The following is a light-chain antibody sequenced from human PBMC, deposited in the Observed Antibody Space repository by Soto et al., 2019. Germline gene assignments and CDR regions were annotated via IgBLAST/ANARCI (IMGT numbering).Light chain of an antibody. Sequence: EIVLTQSPGTLSLSPGERATLSCRASQSVSSSYLAWYQQKPGQAPRLLIYGASSRATGIPDRFSGSGSGTDFTFTISRLEPEDFAVYYCQQYGSSPPITFGQGTRLE. CDR3: QQYGSSPPIT. CDR2: GAS. V-gene: IGKV3-20*01. J-gene: IGKJ5*01. CDR1: QSVSSSY.